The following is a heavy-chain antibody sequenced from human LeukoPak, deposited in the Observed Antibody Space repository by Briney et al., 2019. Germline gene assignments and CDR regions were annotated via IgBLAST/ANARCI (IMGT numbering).Heavy chain of an antibody. CDR3: ARGPAPDSSGHVGFRFDY. Sequence: SETLSLTCAVYGGSFSGYYWSWLRQPPGKGLEWIGEINHSGSTNYNPSLKSRVTISVDTSKNQFSLKLSSVTAADTAVYYCARGPAPDSSGHVGFRFDYWGQGTLVTVSS. D-gene: IGHD6-19*01. V-gene: IGHV4-34*01. CDR2: INHSGST. CDR1: GGSFSGYY. J-gene: IGHJ4*02.